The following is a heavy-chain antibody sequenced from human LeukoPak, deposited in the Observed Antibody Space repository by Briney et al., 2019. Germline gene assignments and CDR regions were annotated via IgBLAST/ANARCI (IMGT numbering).Heavy chain of an antibody. Sequence: PGGSLRLSCAASGLTFSSYGMHWVRQAPGKGLEWVAVIFNDGITYYADSVKGRFTISRDNSENTLFLHMDSLRAADTAVYFCARVLSGSLDYWGQGTLVTVSS. CDR3: ARVLSGSLDY. D-gene: IGHD1-26*01. CDR1: GLTFSSYG. J-gene: IGHJ4*02. CDR2: IFNDGIT. V-gene: IGHV3-33*08.